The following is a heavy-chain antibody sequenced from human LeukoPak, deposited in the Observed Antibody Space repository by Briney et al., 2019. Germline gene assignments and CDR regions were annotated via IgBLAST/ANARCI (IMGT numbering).Heavy chain of an antibody. Sequence: GASVKVSCKASGYTFTSYYMHWVRQAPGQGLEWMGWISAYNGNTNYAQKLQGRVTMTTDTSTSTAYMELRSLRSDDTAVYYCARTNVYYYDSSDYYPYFDYWGQGTLVTVSS. CDR2: ISAYNGNT. CDR1: GYTFTSYY. CDR3: ARTNVYYYDSSDYYPYFDY. J-gene: IGHJ4*02. D-gene: IGHD3-22*01. V-gene: IGHV1-18*04.